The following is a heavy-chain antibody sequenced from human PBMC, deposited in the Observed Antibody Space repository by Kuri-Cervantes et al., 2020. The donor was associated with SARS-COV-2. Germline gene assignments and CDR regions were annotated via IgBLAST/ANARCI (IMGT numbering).Heavy chain of an antibody. CDR2: IYPGDSDT. V-gene: IGHV5-51*01. J-gene: IGHJ5*02. CDR1: GYSFTSYW. Sequence: GGSLRLSCKGSGYSFTSYWIGWVRQMPGKGLEWMGIIYPGDSDTRYSPSFQGQVTISADKSTGTAYLQWRSLKASDTAKYYCARHSSSQTYNWFDPWGQGTLVTVSS. CDR3: ARHSSSQTYNWFDP. D-gene: IGHD6-6*01.